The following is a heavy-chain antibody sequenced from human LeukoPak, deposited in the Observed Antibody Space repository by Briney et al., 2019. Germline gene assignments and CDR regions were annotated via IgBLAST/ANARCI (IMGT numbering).Heavy chain of an antibody. CDR1: GGSFSGYY. V-gene: IGHV4-34*01. J-gene: IGHJ5*02. CDR3: ARRRAKKNVGVDP. D-gene: IGHD3-16*01. CDR2: INHSGST. Sequence: SSETLSLTCAVYGGSFSGYYWSWIRQPPGKGLEWIGEINHSGSTNYNPSLKSRVTISVDTSKNQCSLKLSSMTAADTVVYYCARRRAKKNVGVDPWGQGTLVTVSS.